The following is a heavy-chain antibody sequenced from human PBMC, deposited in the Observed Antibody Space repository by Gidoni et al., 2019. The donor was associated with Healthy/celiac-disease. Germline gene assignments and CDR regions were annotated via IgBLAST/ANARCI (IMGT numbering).Heavy chain of an antibody. Sequence: EVQLLESGGGLVQPGGSLRPSCAASGFTFRTYAMSWVRQAPGKGLEWVSAISGSGGSTYYADSVKGRFTISRDNSKNTLYLQMNSLRAEDTAVYYCAKVSIVVVPAARVDDYWGQGTLVTVSS. CDR2: ISGSGGST. CDR3: AKVSIVVVPAARVDDY. V-gene: IGHV3-23*01. J-gene: IGHJ4*02. D-gene: IGHD2-2*01. CDR1: GFTFRTYA.